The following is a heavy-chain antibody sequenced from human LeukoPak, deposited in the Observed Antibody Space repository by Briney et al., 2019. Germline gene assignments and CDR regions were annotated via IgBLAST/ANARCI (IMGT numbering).Heavy chain of an antibody. D-gene: IGHD4-17*01. J-gene: IGHJ5*02. CDR3: ARAPTTVTTAWFDP. V-gene: IGHV4-30-4*08. CDR1: GGSISSGDYY. Sequence: SETLSLTCTVSGGSISSGDYYWSWIRQPPGKGLEWIGYIYYSGSTYYNPSLKSRVTISVDTSKNQFSLKLSSVTAADTAVYYCARAPTTVTTAWFDPWGQGTLVTVSS. CDR2: IYYSGST.